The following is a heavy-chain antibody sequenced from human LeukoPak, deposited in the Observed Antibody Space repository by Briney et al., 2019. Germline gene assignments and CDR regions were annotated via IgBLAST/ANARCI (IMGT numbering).Heavy chain of an antibody. CDR3: ARAPGYYYGSGSYSYFDY. V-gene: IGHV3-33*01. CDR2: IWYDGSNK. J-gene: IGHJ4*02. Sequence: PGRSLRLSCAASGFTFGSYGMHWVRQAPGKGLEWVAVIWYDGSNKYYADSVKGRFTISRDNSKNTLYLQMNSLRAEDTAVYYCARAPGYYYGSGSYSYFDYWGQGTLVTVSS. CDR1: GFTFGSYG. D-gene: IGHD3-10*01.